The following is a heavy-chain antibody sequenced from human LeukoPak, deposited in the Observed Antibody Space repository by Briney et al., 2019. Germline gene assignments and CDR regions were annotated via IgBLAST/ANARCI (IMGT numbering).Heavy chain of an antibody. CDR2: IGTAGDT. CDR1: GFTLSSYD. D-gene: IGHD3-10*01. J-gene: IGHJ4*02. V-gene: IGHV3-13*04. Sequence: GGSLRLSCAASGFTLSSYDLHWVRQPTGKGLEWVSGIGTAGDTYYPGSVKGRFTISRENAKNSLYLQMNSLRAGDTAVYYCVRGFGREVSGSFDYWGQGTLVTVSS. CDR3: VRGFGREVSGSFDY.